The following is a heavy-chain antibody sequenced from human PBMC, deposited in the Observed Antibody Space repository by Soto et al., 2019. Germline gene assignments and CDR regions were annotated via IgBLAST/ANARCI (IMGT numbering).Heavy chain of an antibody. V-gene: IGHV3-21*01. CDR3: ARGYYDIVVVGAAEYMDY. J-gene: IGHJ4*02. Sequence: GGSLRLSCAAAGFAFSSYSMSWVRQAPGKGLEWVSSISSSSSYIYYADSVKGRFTISRDNAKNSLYLQMNSLRAEDTAVYYCARGYYDIVVVGAAEYMDYWGQGT. CDR1: GFAFSSYS. D-gene: IGHD2-15*01. CDR2: ISSSSSYI.